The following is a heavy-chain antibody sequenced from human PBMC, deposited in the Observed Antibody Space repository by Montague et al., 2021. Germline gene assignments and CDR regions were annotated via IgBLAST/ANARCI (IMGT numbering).Heavy chain of an antibody. CDR1: GYTFTRHY. Sequence: SVKVSCKASGYTFTRHYIHWLRQAPGHGPEWMGWINPYRGDTNYAAKFEVRVTMTRDTSKSTVYMELGSLNSGDTAVYYCARDWEADYGDYSFWFEPWGQGTLVTVSS. CDR3: ARDWEADYGDYSFWFEP. J-gene: IGHJ5*02. D-gene: IGHD4-17*01. V-gene: IGHV1-2*02. CDR2: INPYRGDT.